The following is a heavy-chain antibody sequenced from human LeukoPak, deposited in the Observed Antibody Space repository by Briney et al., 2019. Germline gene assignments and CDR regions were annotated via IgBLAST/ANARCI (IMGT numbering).Heavy chain of an antibody. CDR2: ISGSDGST. D-gene: IGHD2-2*01. V-gene: IGHV3-23*01. J-gene: IGHJ4*02. CDR3: AKVETSGGANCYALDY. Sequence: GGSLRLSCAASGFTFSSYAMIWVRQAPDKGLEWISAISGSDGSTYYADSVKGRFTISRDDSQNTLYLQMNSLSAEDTAVYYCAKVETSGGANCYALDYWGQGTLVTVSS. CDR1: GFTFSSYA.